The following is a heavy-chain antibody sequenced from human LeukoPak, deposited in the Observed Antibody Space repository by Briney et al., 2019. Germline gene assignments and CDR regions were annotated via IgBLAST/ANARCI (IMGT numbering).Heavy chain of an antibody. CDR1: GFRFSDSW. Sequence: GGSLRLSCAASGFRFSDSWMYWVRQGPGKGPVWVSRMKTDGTRIEYADSVKGRFTISRDNAKNTLFLQMSSLRVEDTAVYYCARGADHGGSYYPDWGQGTRVTVSS. D-gene: IGHD3-10*01. CDR3: ARGADHGGSYYPD. V-gene: IGHV3-74*01. CDR2: MKTDGTRI. J-gene: IGHJ4*02.